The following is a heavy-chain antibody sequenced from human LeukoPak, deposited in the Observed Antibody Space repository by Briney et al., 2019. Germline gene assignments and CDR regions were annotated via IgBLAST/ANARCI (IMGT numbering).Heavy chain of an antibody. CDR2: INPSGDSV. J-gene: IGHJ5*02. CDR3: ARTLADGGTNH. Sequence: ASVKVSCKASGYTFTSYYTHWVRQAPGQGLEWMGRINPSGDSVNYAQKLQDRLTMTRDTSTNTVYLELSSLRSEDTAIYYCARTLADGGTNHWGQGTLVTVSS. D-gene: IGHD2-15*01. V-gene: IGHV1-46*04. CDR1: GYTFTSYY.